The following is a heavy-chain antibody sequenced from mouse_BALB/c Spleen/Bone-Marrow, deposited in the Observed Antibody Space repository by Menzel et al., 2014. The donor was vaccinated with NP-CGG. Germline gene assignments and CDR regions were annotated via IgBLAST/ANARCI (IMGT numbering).Heavy chain of an antibody. CDR2: INPTSGYA. CDR1: GYTFTGYT. Sequence: VQLQQSGAELARPGASVKMSCKASGYTFTGYTIHWVKQRPGQGLEWIGYINPTSGYANYNQKFKDKATLTADKSSSTAYMQLSSLTSEDSAVFYCARSMIVYFAMDYWGRGTSVTVSS. CDR3: ARSMIVYFAMDY. J-gene: IGHJ4*01. D-gene: IGHD2-3*01. V-gene: IGHV1-4*01.